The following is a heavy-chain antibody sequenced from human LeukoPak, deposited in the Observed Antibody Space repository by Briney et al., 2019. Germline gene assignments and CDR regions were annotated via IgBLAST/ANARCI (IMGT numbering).Heavy chain of an antibody. V-gene: IGHV1-18*01. CDR2: ISAYNGNT. J-gene: IGHJ6*03. CDR3: ARDLGPGGGSYYYYYYMDV. Sequence: ASVKVSCKASGYTFTSYGISWVRQAPGQGLEWMGWISAYNGNTNYAQKLQGRVTMTTDTSTSTAYMELRSLRSDDTAVYYCARDLGPGGGSYYYYYYMDVWGKGTTVTVSS. CDR1: GYTFTSYG. D-gene: IGHD1-26*01.